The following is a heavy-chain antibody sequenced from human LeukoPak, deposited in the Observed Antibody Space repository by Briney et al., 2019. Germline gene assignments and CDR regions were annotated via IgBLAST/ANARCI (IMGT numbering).Heavy chain of an antibody. V-gene: IGHV3-21*01. CDR1: GLTFSSYS. D-gene: IGHD3-22*01. CDR3: ARDLEDSSPFGAFDM. Sequence: PGGSLRLSCAASGLTFSSYSMNWVRQAPGKGLEWVSSISSSSSYIYYADSVKGRFTISRDNAKNSLYLQMNSLRAEDTAVYYCARDLEDSSPFGAFDMWGQGTMVTVSS. J-gene: IGHJ3*02. CDR2: ISSSSSYI.